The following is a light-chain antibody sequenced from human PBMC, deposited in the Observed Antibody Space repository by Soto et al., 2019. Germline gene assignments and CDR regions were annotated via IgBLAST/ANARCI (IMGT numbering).Light chain of an antibody. Sequence: QSALTQPASVSGSPGQSITISCTGTSSDVGGYNHVSWYQQHPGKAPKLMIYEVSNRPSGVSNRFSGYKSGNTASPTISGLQAEDEADYYCSSYTSSSIYVFGTGSKVPV. J-gene: IGLJ1*01. CDR2: EVS. V-gene: IGLV2-14*01. CDR1: SSDVGGYNH. CDR3: SSYTSSSIYV.